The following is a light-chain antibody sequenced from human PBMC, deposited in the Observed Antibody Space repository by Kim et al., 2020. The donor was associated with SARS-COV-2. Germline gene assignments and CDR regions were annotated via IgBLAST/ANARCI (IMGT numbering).Light chain of an antibody. Sequence: EIVMTQSPATLSVSPEERATLSCRASQTVSSNLAWYQQKPGQAPRLLIFGASIRATGIPARFSGSGSGTEFTLTISSLQSEDFAVYYCQQYNNWPPLTFGGGTKVDIK. CDR1: QTVSSN. J-gene: IGKJ4*01. CDR2: GAS. V-gene: IGKV3-15*01. CDR3: QQYNNWPPLT.